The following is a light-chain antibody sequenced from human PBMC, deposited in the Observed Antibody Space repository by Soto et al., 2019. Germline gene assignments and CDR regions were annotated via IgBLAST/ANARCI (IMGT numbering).Light chain of an antibody. CDR2: GAS. CDR1: QSVSSN. V-gene: IGKV3-15*01. Sequence: EIVMTQSPATLSVSPGERATLSCMASQSVSSNLAWYQQKPGQAPILLIYGASTRATGTPARFSGSGSGTDFTLTISSLQAEDVAVYYCQQYYTTPWTFGQGTKVDIK. CDR3: QQYYTTPWT. J-gene: IGKJ1*01.